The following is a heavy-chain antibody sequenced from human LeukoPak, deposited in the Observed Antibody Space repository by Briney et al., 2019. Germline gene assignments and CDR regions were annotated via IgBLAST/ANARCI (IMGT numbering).Heavy chain of an antibody. CDR2: INPNSGVT. CDR1: GYTFSGFY. J-gene: IGHJ4*02. D-gene: IGHD1-7*01. CDR3: ARDEFESTNYHFDY. V-gene: IGHV1-2*02. Sequence: ASVKVSCKASGYTFSGFYMNWLRQSPGQGPEWMGWINPNSGVTNYAQKFQGMVTMARDTSITTAYMELSRLTSDDTAVYYCARDEFESTNYHFDYWGQGTLVTVSS.